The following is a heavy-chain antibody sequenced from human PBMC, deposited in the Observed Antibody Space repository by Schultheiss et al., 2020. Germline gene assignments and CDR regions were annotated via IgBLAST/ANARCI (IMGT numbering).Heavy chain of an antibody. V-gene: IGHV4-59*01. J-gene: IGHJ4*02. CDR1: GGSISSYY. CDR3: ARVQNYDNPDY. CDR2: FSYSGNT. Sequence: SETLSLTCTVSGGSISSYYWSWIRQPPGKGLEWIGYFSYSGNTNYNPSLRSRVTISVDTSKNQFSLKLTSVTAADSAVYFCARVQNYDNPDYWGQGTLVTVSS. D-gene: IGHD3-3*01.